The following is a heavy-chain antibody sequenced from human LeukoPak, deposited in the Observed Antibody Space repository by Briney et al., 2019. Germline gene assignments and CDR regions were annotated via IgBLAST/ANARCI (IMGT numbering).Heavy chain of an antibody. CDR2: ISYDGTNK. CDR3: ARDARFGAPFYFFDF. D-gene: IGHD3-10*01. CDR1: GFTFNAYA. J-gene: IGHJ4*02. Sequence: PGGFLRLSCTASGFTFNAYAMHWVRQAPGKGLEWVTFISYDGTNKYYADSVKGRFSISRDNSRNTLFLQMNNLRVDDTAVYFCARDARFGAPFYFFDFGGQGTLVTVSS. V-gene: IGHV3-30-3*01.